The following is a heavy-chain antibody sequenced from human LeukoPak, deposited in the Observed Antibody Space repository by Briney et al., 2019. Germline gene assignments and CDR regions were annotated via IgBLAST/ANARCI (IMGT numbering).Heavy chain of an antibody. Sequence: SETLSLTCIVSGGPLTSNFWSWIRQPPGKGLEWIGYLYNTVNTKYNPSLKSRATISGDTSKNQFSLKLNSLSAAATAVYYCARAKPDWNPPDYWGQGILVTVSS. V-gene: IGHV4-59*08. J-gene: IGHJ4*02. CDR3: ARAKPDWNPPDY. CDR2: LYNTVNT. D-gene: IGHD1-1*01. CDR1: GGPLTSNF.